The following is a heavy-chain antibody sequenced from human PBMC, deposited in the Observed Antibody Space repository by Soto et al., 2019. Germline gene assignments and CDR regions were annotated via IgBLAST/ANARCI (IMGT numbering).Heavy chain of an antibody. CDR2: VIPFLDTS. Sequence: QVQLVQSGAEVKKPGSSVKVSCRASGGTFSSYTISWVRQAPGQGLEWMGGVIPFLDTSNYAQSFRGRVTIIADKSTHTAYMEVGSLRYEDTAVYYCARGHPQGGMDVWGQGTTVTVS. V-gene: IGHV1-69*06. J-gene: IGHJ6*02. CDR3: ARGHPQGGMDV. CDR1: GGTFSSYT.